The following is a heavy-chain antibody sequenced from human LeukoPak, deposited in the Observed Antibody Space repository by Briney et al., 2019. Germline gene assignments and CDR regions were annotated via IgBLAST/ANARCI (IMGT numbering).Heavy chain of an antibody. D-gene: IGHD3-22*01. V-gene: IGHV4-59*01. CDR1: GGSFSSYY. CDR2: IYYSGST. J-gene: IGHJ4*02. Sequence: SETLSLTCTVSGGSFSSYYWSWIRQPPGKGLEWIGYIYYSGSTNYNPSLKSRVTISVDTSKNQFSLKLSSVTAADTAVYYCARDYYDSSGYYWRYFDYWGQGTLVTVSS. CDR3: ARDYYDSSGYYWRYFDY.